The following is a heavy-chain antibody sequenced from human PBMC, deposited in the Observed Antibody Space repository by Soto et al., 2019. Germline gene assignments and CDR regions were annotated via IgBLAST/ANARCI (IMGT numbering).Heavy chain of an antibody. V-gene: IGHV3-11*01. J-gene: IGHJ4*02. Sequence: GGSLRLSCAASGFTFSDYYMSWIRQAPGKGLEWVSYISSSGLTIFYADSVKGRFTISRDNANNSLYLQMNSLRAEDTAVYYCAKLPMDYGDYYFEYWGQGTLVTVSS. CDR2: ISSSGLTI. CDR1: GFTFSDYY. CDR3: AKLPMDYGDYYFEY. D-gene: IGHD4-17*01.